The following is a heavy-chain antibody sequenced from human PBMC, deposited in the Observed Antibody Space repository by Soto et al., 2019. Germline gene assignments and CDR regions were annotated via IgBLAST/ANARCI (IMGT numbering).Heavy chain of an antibody. D-gene: IGHD3-9*01. CDR3: TEKIYSDVLPDYYYYYGLDV. V-gene: IGHV3-15*05. J-gene: IGHJ6*02. CDR2: VTTKIDGETT. Sequence: GKGLQWVDRVTTKIDGETTDYAETVKGRFTISRDDSKNILYLQMNSLKTDDTAVYYCTEKIYSDVLPDYYYYYGLDVCAQRT.